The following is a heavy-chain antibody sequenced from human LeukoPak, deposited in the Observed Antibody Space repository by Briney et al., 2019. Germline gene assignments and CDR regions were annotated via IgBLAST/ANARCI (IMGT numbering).Heavy chain of an antibody. Sequence: ASQTLSLTCTVSGGSISSGGYHWSWIRQHPGKGLEWIGYIYYSGSTYYNPSLKSRVTISVDTSKNQFSLKLSSVTAADTAVYYCARAHGYSSGWCFDYWGQGTLVTVSS. D-gene: IGHD6-19*01. J-gene: IGHJ4*02. CDR1: GGSISSGGYH. CDR3: ARAHGYSSGWCFDY. CDR2: IYYSGST. V-gene: IGHV4-31*03.